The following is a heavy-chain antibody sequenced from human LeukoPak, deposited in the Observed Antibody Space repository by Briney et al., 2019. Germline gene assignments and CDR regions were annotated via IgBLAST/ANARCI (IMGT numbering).Heavy chain of an antibody. CDR3: ARDRDYGDYAWFDP. CDR2: IYYSGST. V-gene: IGHV4-59*01. Sequence: SETLSLTCTVSGGSISSYYWSWIRQPPGKGLEWIGYIYYSGSTNYNPSLKSRVTISVDTSKNQFSLKLSSVTAADTAVYYCARDRDYGDYAWFDPWGQGTLVTVSS. J-gene: IGHJ5*02. CDR1: GGSISSYY. D-gene: IGHD4-17*01.